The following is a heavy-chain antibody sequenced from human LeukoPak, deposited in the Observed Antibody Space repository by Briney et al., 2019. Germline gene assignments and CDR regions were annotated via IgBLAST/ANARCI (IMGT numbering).Heavy chain of an antibody. CDR2: ISDSGCRT. D-gene: IGHD3-22*01. V-gene: IGHV3-23*01. J-gene: IGHJ4*02. CDR1: GITLSNYG. Sequence: GGSLRLSCVVSGITLSNYGMRWVRQARGKGLEGVAGISDSGCRTNYADSVKGRFTISRDSPKNTLYLQMNSLRAEDTAVYFCAKRGVVIRVILVGFHKEAYYFDSWGQGALVTVSS. CDR3: AKRGVVIRVILVGFHKEAYYFDS.